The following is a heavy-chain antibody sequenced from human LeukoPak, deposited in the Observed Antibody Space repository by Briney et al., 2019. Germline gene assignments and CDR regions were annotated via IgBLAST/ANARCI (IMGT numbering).Heavy chain of an antibody. Sequence: SETLSLTCTVSGGPISSSSYYWGWIRQPPGKGLEWIGSCYYSGSTYYNPSLKSRVTISVDTSKNQFSLKLSSVTAADTAVYYCARLYDSSGYYLYWGQGTLVTVSS. CDR2: CYYSGST. CDR3: ARLYDSSGYYLY. V-gene: IGHV4-39*01. CDR1: GGPISSSSYY. D-gene: IGHD3-22*01. J-gene: IGHJ4*02.